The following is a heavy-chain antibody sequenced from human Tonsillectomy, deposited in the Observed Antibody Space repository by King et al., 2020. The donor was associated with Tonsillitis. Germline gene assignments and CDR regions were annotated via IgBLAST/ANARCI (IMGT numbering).Heavy chain of an antibody. CDR2: ISTYNGKT. D-gene: IGHD3-10*01. V-gene: IGHV1-18*01. CDR3: ARDLYYYYGSGSSDYYYMDV. Sequence: QLVQSGAEVKKPGASVKVSCKASGYSFTNYGISWVRQAPGQGLEWMGWISTYNGKTNYAQKLQGRVTMTTDTSTSTAYMELRSLRSDDTAVYYCARDLYYYYGSGSSDYYYMDVWGKGTTVTVSS. J-gene: IGHJ6*03. CDR1: GYSFTNYG.